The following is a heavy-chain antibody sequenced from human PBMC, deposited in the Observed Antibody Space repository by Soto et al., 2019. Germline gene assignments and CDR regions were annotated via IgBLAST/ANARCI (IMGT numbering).Heavy chain of an antibody. J-gene: IGHJ6*01. CDR1: GYTFISYG. CDR3: ARVTTGIAVSGFDV. V-gene: IGHV1-18*01. Sequence: SVKVSCKASGYTFISYGISWVRQAPGQGLEWMGWISVYIGDTNYAQKFQGRVTMTIDTSTSTAYMELRSLRSDDTAVYFCARVTTGIAVSGFDVWGVGTTVNASS. CDR2: ISVYIGDT. D-gene: IGHD6-13*01.